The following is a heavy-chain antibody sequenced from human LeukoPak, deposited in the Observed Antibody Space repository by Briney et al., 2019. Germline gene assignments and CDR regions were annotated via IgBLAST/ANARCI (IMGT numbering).Heavy chain of an antibody. D-gene: IGHD4-17*01. V-gene: IGHV1-24*01. J-gene: IGHJ4*02. Sequence: GASVKVSCKVSGYTLTELSMHWVRQAPGKGLEWMGGFDPEDGETIYAQKFQGRVTMTEDTSTDTAYMELSSLRSEDTAVYYCATDRDRDVDDYGDHNLDYWGQGTLVTVSS. CDR3: ATDRDRDVDDYGDHNLDY. CDR1: GYTLTELS. CDR2: FDPEDGET.